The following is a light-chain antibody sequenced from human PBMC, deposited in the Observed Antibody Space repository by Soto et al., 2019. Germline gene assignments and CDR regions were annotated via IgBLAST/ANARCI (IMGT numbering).Light chain of an antibody. V-gene: IGKV3D-15*01. J-gene: IGKJ5*01. CDR3: QQYHNWPPIT. Sequence: VLTPSPVTLSFSPGESATLSCRASQSVSSSYLAWYQQKPGQAPRLLIYDASNRATGIPARFSGSGSGTDFTLTISSPQSEDFAVYYCQQYHNWPPITFGQGTRLEIK. CDR1: QSVSSSY. CDR2: DAS.